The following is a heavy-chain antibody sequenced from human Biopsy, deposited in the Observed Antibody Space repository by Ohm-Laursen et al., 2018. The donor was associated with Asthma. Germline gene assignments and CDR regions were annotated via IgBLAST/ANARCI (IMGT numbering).Heavy chain of an antibody. D-gene: IGHD3-10*01. CDR1: GFTFSNYA. CDR2: ISSLSRYK. Sequence: SLRLSCSASGFTFSNYAMSWVRQAPGKGLEWVSSISSLSRYKYYSDSLRGRVTISRDNAKSSLHLQMSGLRAEDTAVYFCARDFTIGSGSPFHFWGPGTLVTVSS. V-gene: IGHV3-21*01. J-gene: IGHJ4*01. CDR3: ARDFTIGSGSPFHF.